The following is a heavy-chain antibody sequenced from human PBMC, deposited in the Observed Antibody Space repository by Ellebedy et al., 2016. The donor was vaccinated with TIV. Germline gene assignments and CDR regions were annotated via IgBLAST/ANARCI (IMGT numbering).Heavy chain of an antibody. CDR1: GYTFATYG. J-gene: IGHJ4*02. D-gene: IGHD1-26*01. CDR3: AREGGVYYFDY. Sequence: AASVKVSCKTSGYTFATYGITWVRQAPGQGLEWMGWISAYNGNTEYAQKLQGRVTMTTDTSTSTAYMELRSLRSEDTAVYYCAREGGVYYFDYWGQGTLVTVSS. CDR2: ISAYNGNT. V-gene: IGHV1-18*01.